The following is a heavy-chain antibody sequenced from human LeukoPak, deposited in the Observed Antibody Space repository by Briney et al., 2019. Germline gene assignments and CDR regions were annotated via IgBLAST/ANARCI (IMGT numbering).Heavy chain of an antibody. CDR1: GFTFSSYS. CDR3: ARGDSGYYSYYYYMDV. J-gene: IGHJ6*03. V-gene: IGHV3-48*01. D-gene: IGHD3-22*01. CDR2: ISSSSSTI. Sequence: GGSLRLSCAASGFTFSSYSMNWVRQAPGKGLEWVSYISSSSSTIYYADSVKGRFTISRDNAKNSLYLQMNSPRAEDTAVYYCARGDSGYYSYYYYMDVWGKGTTVTVSS.